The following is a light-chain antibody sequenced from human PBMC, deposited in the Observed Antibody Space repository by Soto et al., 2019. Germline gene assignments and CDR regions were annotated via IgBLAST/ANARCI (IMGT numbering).Light chain of an antibody. CDR3: AAWDDSLSGVV. CDR2: RND. V-gene: IGLV1-47*01. Sequence: QPVLTQPPSASATPGQRVTISCSGSSSNIGTNYVYWYQHLPGTAPKLLIYRNDQRPSGVPDRFSGSMSGTAASLAIGGLRSEDEADYYCAAWDDSLSGVVFGGGTKVTVL. CDR1: SSNIGTNY. J-gene: IGLJ2*01.